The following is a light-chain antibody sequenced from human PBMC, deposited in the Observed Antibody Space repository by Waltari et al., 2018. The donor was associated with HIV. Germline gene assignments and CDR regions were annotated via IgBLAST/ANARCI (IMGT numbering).Light chain of an antibody. Sequence: DIQMTQSPSSLSASVGDRVTITCRASQTIISYLNWFQQKPGKAPNLLIYAASTLESGVPSRFSGSGSGTDFTLTITSLQPEDFATYYCQQSFITPYTFGQGTKLEI. CDR3: QQSFITPYT. CDR1: QTIISY. J-gene: IGKJ2*01. CDR2: AAS. V-gene: IGKV1-39*01.